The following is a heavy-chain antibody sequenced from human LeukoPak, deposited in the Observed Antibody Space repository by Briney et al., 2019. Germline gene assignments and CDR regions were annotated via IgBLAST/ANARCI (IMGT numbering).Heavy chain of an antibody. D-gene: IGHD3-3*01. CDR1: GFTFSSYS. CDR2: ISSSSSYI. J-gene: IGHJ5*02. CDR3: ARSARITIFGVVISNWFDP. Sequence: GGSLRLSCAASGFTFSSYSMNWVRQAPGKGLEWVSSISSSSSYIYYADSVKGRFTISRGNAKNSLYLQMNSLRAEDTAVYYCARSARITIFGVVISNWFDPWGQGTLVTVSP. V-gene: IGHV3-21*01.